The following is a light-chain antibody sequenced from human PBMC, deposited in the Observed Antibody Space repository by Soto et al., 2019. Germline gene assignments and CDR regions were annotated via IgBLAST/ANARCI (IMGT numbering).Light chain of an antibody. CDR1: QSVRSNY. CDR3: QQYGYSPIT. V-gene: IGKV3-20*01. CDR2: GAS. Sequence: GFPEYPGTLGLSPGERATLSGGAGQSVRSNYSASYQQTPRQAPSLLIYGASSRATGIPDKFSGSGSGTDFTLTIDGLEPEDFAVYYCQQYGYSPITFGQGTRLEIK. J-gene: IGKJ5*01.